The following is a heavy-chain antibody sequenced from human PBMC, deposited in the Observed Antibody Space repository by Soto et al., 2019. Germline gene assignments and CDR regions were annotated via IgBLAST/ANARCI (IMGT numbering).Heavy chain of an antibody. CDR3: ARIYYESRGPTKYRAFDF. Sequence: EVQLVESGGGLVQPGGSLRPSWVAPGFTLSAFPLGWVRRSPGKGLEGWPKIKQDGGEEDYVDSVKGRLTISRDNAKNSLYLQMNSLRAEDTAVYYCARIYYESRGPTKYRAFDFWGQGTMVTVSS. V-gene: IGHV3-7*01. D-gene: IGHD3-22*01. CDR1: GFTLSAFP. J-gene: IGHJ3*01. CDR2: IKQDGGEE.